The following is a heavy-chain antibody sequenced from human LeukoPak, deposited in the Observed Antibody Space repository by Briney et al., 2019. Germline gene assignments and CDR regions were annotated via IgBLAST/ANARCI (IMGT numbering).Heavy chain of an antibody. V-gene: IGHV3-7*01. CDR2: IKEDGSAE. D-gene: IGHD5-18*01. CDR1: GFTFSNYW. CDR3: ATSRDAPMET. J-gene: IGHJ4*02. Sequence: GGSLRLSCAASGFTSGFTFSNYWMSWVRQAPGKGLEWVANIKEDGSAEFYVDSVKGRFTISRDNAKNSLYLQMNSLRAEDTAVYYCATSRDAPMETGGQGTLVTVSS.